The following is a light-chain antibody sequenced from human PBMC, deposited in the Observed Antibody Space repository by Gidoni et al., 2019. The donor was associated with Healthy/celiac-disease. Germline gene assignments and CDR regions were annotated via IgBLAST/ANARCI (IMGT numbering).Light chain of an antibody. V-gene: IGKV3-11*01. CDR3: QQRSNWPPLT. Sequence: PATLSLSPGERATLSCRASQSVSSYLAWYQQKPGQAPRLLIYDASNRATGIPARFSGSGSGTDFTLTISSLEPEDFAVYYCQQRSNWPPLTFXPXTKVDIK. CDR1: QSVSSY. J-gene: IGKJ3*01. CDR2: DAS.